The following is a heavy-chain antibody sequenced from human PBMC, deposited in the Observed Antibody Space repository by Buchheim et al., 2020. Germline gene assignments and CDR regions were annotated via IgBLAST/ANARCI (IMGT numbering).Heavy chain of an antibody. J-gene: IGHJ6*02. V-gene: IGHV4-34*01. D-gene: IGHD1-1*01. Sequence: QVQLQQWGAGLLKPSETLSLTCAVYGGSFSGYYWSWIRQPPGKGLEWIGEINHSGSTNYNPSLKSRVTISVDTYKNQFALKLSSVTAADTAVYYCAIRLEYYYYYGMGVWGQGTT. CDR3: AIRLEYYYYYGMGV. CDR1: GGSFSGYY. CDR2: INHSGST.